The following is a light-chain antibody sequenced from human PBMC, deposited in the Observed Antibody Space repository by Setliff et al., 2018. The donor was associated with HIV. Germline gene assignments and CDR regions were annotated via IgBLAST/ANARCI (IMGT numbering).Light chain of an antibody. CDR3: CSNTGSNTYV. V-gene: IGLV2-8*01. J-gene: IGLJ1*01. CDR2: EVS. Sequence: QSALTQPPSASGSPGQSVTISCTGASTDVGGYDHVSWYQQHPGKPPKVVISEVSQRPSGVPDRFSGSKSGNTASLTISGLQAEDEADYYCCSNTGSNTYVFGTGTKATVL. CDR1: STDVGGYDH.